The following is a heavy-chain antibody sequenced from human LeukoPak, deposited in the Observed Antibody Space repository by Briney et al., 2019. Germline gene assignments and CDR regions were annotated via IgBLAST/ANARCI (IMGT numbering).Heavy chain of an antibody. CDR1: GGSISSYY. CDR2: MYYSGTT. Sequence: SETLSLTCTVSGGSISSYYWSWIRQPPGKGLEWIGYMYYSGTTKYNPSLKSRVTMSVDTSKNQFSLKLTSVTAADTAVYYCARVLLAGTTDYWGQGTLVTVSS. CDR3: ARVLLAGTTDY. V-gene: IGHV4-59*01. J-gene: IGHJ4*02. D-gene: IGHD1-7*01.